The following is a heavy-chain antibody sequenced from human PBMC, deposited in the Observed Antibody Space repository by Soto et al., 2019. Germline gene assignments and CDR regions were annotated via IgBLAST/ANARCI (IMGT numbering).Heavy chain of an antibody. J-gene: IGHJ4*02. CDR3: ARHRDMTMVTTHAY. CDR1: GYSFTSYW. Sequence: GESLKISCKGSGYSFTSYWIAWVRQVPGKGLELMGVIYPGDSDIRYSPSFQGQVTISADKSISTAYLQWSSLKASDSAMYFCARHRDMTMVTTHAYWGQGTLVTVSS. CDR2: IYPGDSDI. D-gene: IGHD4-17*01. V-gene: IGHV5-51*01.